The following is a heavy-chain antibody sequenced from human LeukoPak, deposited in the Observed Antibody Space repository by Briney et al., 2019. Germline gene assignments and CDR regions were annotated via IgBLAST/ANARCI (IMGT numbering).Heavy chain of an antibody. Sequence: GGSLRLSCAASGFTFSDYYMSWIRQAPGKGLEWVSYISSSGSTIYYADSVKGRFTISRDNAKNSLYLQMNSLRAEDTAVYYCARVVEQQPLNWFDPWGQGTLVTVSS. V-gene: IGHV3-11*01. D-gene: IGHD6-13*01. CDR1: GFTFSDYY. J-gene: IGHJ5*02. CDR3: ARVVEQQPLNWFDP. CDR2: ISSSGSTI.